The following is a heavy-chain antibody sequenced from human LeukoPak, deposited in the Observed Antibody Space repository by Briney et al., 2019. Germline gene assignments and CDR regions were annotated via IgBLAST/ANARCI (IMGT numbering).Heavy chain of an antibody. V-gene: IGHV3-7*01. Sequence: GGSLRLSCAASGFSFSTSWMNWVRQAPGTGLEWVANIKQDGGEKYYVDSVKGRFTISRDNAKNSLFLQMNNLRAEDTAVYYCTRDDYSDYGYSSYYYMDVWGKGTTVTVSS. CDR2: IKQDGGEK. D-gene: IGHD4-11*01. J-gene: IGHJ6*03. CDR3: TRDDYSDYGYSSYYYMDV. CDR1: GFSFSTSW.